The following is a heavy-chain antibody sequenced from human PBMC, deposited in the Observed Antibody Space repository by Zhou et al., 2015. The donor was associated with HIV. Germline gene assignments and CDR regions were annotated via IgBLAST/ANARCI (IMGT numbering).Heavy chain of an antibody. J-gene: IGHJ4*02. CDR3: ARGRDGVTAALDY. CDR2: ISATGHGL. Sequence: EVQLVESGGGLVQPGGSLSLSCAASGFIFDDFAMSWVRHRPGQGLEWISGISATGHGLFYANSVKGRFTISRDNFRKTLYLQMSSLSVEDTGTYYCARGRDGVTAALDYWGQGTLVTVAS. D-gene: IGHD3-3*01. V-gene: IGHV3-23*04. CDR1: GFIFDDFA.